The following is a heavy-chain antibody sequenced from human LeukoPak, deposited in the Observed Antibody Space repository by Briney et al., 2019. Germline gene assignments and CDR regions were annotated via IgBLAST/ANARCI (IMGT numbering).Heavy chain of an antibody. Sequence: GGSLRLSCAASGFTFSSYWMSWMRQAPGKGLEWVANIKFDGNEEYYVDSVKGRFTISRDNAKNSLYLQLNSLRVEDTAVYYCKSGGAAPGSLDYWGQGTLVTVSP. D-gene: IGHD1-1*01. CDR3: KSGGAAPGSLDY. V-gene: IGHV3-7*01. J-gene: IGHJ4*02. CDR2: IKFDGNEE. CDR1: GFTFSSYW.